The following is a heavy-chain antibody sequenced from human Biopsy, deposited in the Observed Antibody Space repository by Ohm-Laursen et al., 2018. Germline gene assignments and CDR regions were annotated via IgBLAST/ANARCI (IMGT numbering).Heavy chain of an antibody. J-gene: IGHJ1*01. CDR1: GGSFTGHY. CDR3: ASGSNESGGLYFPH. V-gene: IGHV4-4*08. Sequence: SDTLSLTCSVSGGSFTGHYWTWIRQPPGKGLEWIGHISPTGYTSYKSSLKSRVTISLDTSRKHFSLRLTSLAAADTALYYCASGSNESGGLYFPHWGHGTLVTVSS. D-gene: IGHD4-23*01. CDR2: ISPTGYT.